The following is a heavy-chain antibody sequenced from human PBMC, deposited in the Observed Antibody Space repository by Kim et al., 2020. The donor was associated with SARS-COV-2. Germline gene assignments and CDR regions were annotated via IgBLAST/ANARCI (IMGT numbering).Heavy chain of an antibody. J-gene: IGHJ5*02. CDR3: ARDSGSYYPTHWFDP. D-gene: IGHD1-26*01. V-gene: IGHV3-11*06. Sequence: DSVKGRFTISRDNAKISLYLQMNSLRAEDTAVYYCARDSGSYYPTHWFDPWGQGTLVTVSS.